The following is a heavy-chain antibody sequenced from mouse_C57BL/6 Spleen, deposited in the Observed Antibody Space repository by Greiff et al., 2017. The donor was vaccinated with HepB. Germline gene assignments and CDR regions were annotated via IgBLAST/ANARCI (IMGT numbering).Heavy chain of an antibody. D-gene: IGHD2-4*01. CDR1: GYTFTSYW. V-gene: IGHV1-53*01. J-gene: IGHJ3*01. CDR3: ARSRIYYDYDGGWFAY. Sequence: VQLQQSGTELVKPGASVKLSCKASGYTFTSYWMHWVKQRPGQGLEWIGNINPSNGGTNYNEKFKSKATLTVDKSSSTAYMQLSSLTSEDSAVYYCARSRIYYDYDGGWFAYWGQGTLVTVSA. CDR2: INPSNGGT.